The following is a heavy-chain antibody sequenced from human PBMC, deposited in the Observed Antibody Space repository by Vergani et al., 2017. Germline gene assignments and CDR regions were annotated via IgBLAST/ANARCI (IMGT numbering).Heavy chain of an antibody. CDR3: ARVGTSSNRDYFDY. CDR2: INPNSGGT. CDR1: GYTFTAYF. V-gene: IGHV1-2*02. Sequence: QVQLVQSGAEVKKPGASVKVSCKASGYTFTAYFMHWVRQAPGQGLEWMGWINPNSGGTNYAQKFQGRVTMTRDTSISTAYMELSNLRSDEPAVYYCARVGTSSNRDYFDYWGQGTLVTVSS. D-gene: IGHD2-2*01. J-gene: IGHJ4*02.